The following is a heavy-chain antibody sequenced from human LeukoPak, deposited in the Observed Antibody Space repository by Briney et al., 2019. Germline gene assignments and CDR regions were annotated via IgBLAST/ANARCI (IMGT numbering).Heavy chain of an antibody. CDR1: GVSFSGYY. D-gene: IGHD7-27*01. J-gene: IGHJ6*03. CDR2: INHSGST. CDR3: ARLGRVDYYYYMDV. Sequence: SETLSLTCAVYGVSFSGYYWSWIRQPPGRGLEWIGEINHSGSTNYNPSLKSRVTISVDTSKNQFSLKLSSVTAADTAVYYCARLGRVDYYYYMDVWGKGTTVTISS. V-gene: IGHV4-34*01.